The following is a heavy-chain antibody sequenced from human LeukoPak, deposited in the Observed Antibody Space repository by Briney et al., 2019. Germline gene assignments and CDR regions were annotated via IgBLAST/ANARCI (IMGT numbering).Heavy chain of an antibody. J-gene: IGHJ3*02. CDR1: GFTFSSYE. Sequence: PGGSLRLSCAASGFTFSSYEMHWVRQAPGKGLEWVSDISGSGGSTYYADSVKGRFTISRDNSKNTLYLQMNSLRAEDTAVYYCAKEHGGSSWYEDAFDIWGQGTMVTVSS. V-gene: IGHV3-23*01. D-gene: IGHD6-13*01. CDR3: AKEHGGSSWYEDAFDI. CDR2: ISGSGGST.